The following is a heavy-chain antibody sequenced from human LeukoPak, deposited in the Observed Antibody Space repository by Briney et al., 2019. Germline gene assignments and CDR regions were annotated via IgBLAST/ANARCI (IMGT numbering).Heavy chain of an antibody. D-gene: IGHD3-10*01. Sequence: QSGGSLRLSCAASGFTFNIYAMSWVRQAPGKGLEWVAAITGSGDGTFSAGSVKGRFTISRDNSTNTLYLQMDSLRVEDTAVYYCAKERASGYYWGYFDSWGQGTLVTVSS. J-gene: IGHJ4*02. CDR2: ITGSGDGT. CDR3: AKERASGYYWGYFDS. CDR1: GFTFNIYA. V-gene: IGHV3-23*01.